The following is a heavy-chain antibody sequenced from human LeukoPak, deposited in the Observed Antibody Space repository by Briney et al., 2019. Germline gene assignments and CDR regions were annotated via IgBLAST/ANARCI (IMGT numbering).Heavy chain of an antibody. D-gene: IGHD1-7*01. J-gene: IGHJ4*02. V-gene: IGHV3-23*01. CDR1: GFTFSSYA. CDR2: IRGSGGST. CDR3: ARGGRITGTTYFDY. Sequence: GGSLRLSCAASGFTFSSYAMSWVRQAPGKGLEWVSAIRGSGGSTYYADSVKGRFTISRDNSKNTLYLQMNSLRAEDTAVYYCARGGRITGTTYFDYWGQGTLVTVSS.